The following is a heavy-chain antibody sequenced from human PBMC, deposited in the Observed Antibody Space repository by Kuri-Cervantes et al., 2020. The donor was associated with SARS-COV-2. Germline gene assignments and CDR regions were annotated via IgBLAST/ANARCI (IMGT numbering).Heavy chain of an antibody. Sequence: SETLSLTCAVSGGSISSGGSSWSWVRQPPGKGLEWIGYIYHSGTTYYNPSLNSRVTISIETSKNQFSLKMTSVTAADTAVYYCARGKYDFWSGKSFDYWGQGTLVTVSS. J-gene: IGHJ4*02. CDR1: GGSISSGGSS. V-gene: IGHV4-30-2*01. CDR3: ARGKYDFWSGKSFDY. D-gene: IGHD3-3*01. CDR2: IYHSGTT.